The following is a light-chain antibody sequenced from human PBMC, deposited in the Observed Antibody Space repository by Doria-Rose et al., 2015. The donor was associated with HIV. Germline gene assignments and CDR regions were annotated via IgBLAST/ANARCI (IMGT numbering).Light chain of an antibody. CDR3: QQYFTTHRT. V-gene: IGKV4-1*01. CDR1: QSVLTRSNHKNY. CDR2: WAS. Sequence: TQSPDSLAVSLGERATINCKSSQSVLTRSNHKNYLAWYQQKAGQPPNLLIYWASTRESGVPDRFSGSGSGTDFTLTISSLQAEDVAVYYCQQYFTTHRTVVQGTKLE. J-gene: IGKJ1*01.